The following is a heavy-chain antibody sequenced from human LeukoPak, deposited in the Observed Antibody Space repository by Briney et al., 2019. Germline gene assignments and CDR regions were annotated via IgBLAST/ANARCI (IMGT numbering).Heavy chain of an antibody. J-gene: IGHJ4*02. CDR3: ARSVDSLLNFDY. CDR2: IYYSGST. Sequence: SETLSLTCTVSGGSISSSSYYWGWIRQPPGKGLEWIGSIYYSGSTYYNPSLKSRVTISAATSKNQFSLKLSSVTAADTAVYYCARSVDSLLNFDYWGQGTLVTVSS. V-gene: IGHV4-39*01. D-gene: IGHD3-22*01. CDR1: GGSISSSSYY.